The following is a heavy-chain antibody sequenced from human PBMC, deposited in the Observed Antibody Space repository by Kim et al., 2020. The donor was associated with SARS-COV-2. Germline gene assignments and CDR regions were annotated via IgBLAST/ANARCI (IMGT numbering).Heavy chain of an antibody. CDR3: ARVPLWFGELSPDDAFDI. J-gene: IGHJ3*02. V-gene: IGHV1-69*04. Sequence: QGRVTITADKSTSTAYMELSSLRSEDTAVYYCARVPLWFGELSPDDAFDIWGQGTMVTVSS. D-gene: IGHD3-10*01.